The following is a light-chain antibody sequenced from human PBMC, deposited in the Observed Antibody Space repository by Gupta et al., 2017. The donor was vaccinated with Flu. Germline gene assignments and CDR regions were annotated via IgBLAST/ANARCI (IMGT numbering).Light chain of an antibody. CDR3: AAYDDSLNEFV. V-gene: IGLV1-44*01. Sequence: QSVLPQPPSAFGPPGQRVSIPCSGSSSNIGSKTVNWYQHFPGTAPKIIIYSDSQRPSGVPDRFSGSKSGTSASLAISGLQSEDEADYYCAAYDDSLNEFVFGTGTKVTVL. CDR2: SDS. J-gene: IGLJ1*01. CDR1: SSNIGSKT.